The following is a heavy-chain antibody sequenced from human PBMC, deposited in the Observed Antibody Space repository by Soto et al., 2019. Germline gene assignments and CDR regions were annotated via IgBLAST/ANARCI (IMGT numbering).Heavy chain of an antibody. J-gene: IGHJ4*02. CDR1: GYTFTTYT. Sequence: QVQLVQSGAEVKKPGASVKVSCKASGYTFTTYTMHWVRQAPGQRLEWMGWINGGTGNTKYSQKFQGRVTFTRDTFASTAYMELSSLRSEDTAVYYCTRLETYYWGQGTLVTVSS. CDR3: TRLETYY. CDR2: INGGTGNT. V-gene: IGHV1-3*01.